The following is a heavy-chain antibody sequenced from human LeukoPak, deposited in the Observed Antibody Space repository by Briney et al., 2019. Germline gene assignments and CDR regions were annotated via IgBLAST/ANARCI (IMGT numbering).Heavy chain of an antibody. D-gene: IGHD3-10*01. Sequence: SETLSLTCTVSGGSISSYYWSWIRQPPGKGLEWIGYIYYSGRTNYNPSLKSRVTISVDTSKNQLSLKLSSVIAADTAVYYCAKTYYYGSGSNLYYYYYGMDVWGQGTTVTVSS. J-gene: IGHJ6*02. CDR2: IYYSGRT. CDR3: AKTYYYGSGSNLYYYYYGMDV. V-gene: IGHV4-59*01. CDR1: GGSISSYY.